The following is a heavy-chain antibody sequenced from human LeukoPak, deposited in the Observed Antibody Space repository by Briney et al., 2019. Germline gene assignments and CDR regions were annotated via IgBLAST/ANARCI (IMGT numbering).Heavy chain of an antibody. CDR2: INSDGSTT. D-gene: IGHD3-16*01. J-gene: IGHJ4*02. CDR1: GFTFSSYW. V-gene: IGHV3-74*01. CDR3: TRINYG. Sequence: GGSLRLSCAASGFTFSSYWMHWVPQAPGKGLMWVSRINSDGSTTSYADSVKGRFTISRDNAKNTLYLQMNSLRVEDTAVYYCTRINYGWGQGTLVTVSS.